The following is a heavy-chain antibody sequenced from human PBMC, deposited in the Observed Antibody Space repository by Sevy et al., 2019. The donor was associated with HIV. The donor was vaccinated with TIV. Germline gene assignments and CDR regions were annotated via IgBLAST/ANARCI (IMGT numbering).Heavy chain of an antibody. Sequence: GGSLRLSCTASGFTFGDYAMSWFRQAPVKGLEWVGFIRSKAYGGTTEYAASVKGRFTISRDDSKSIAYLQMNSLKTEDTAVYYCTQDFWSGYPTVWGQGTLVTVSS. J-gene: IGHJ4*02. V-gene: IGHV3-49*03. CDR2: IRSKAYGGTT. CDR3: TQDFWSGYPTV. CDR1: GFTFGDYA. D-gene: IGHD3-3*01.